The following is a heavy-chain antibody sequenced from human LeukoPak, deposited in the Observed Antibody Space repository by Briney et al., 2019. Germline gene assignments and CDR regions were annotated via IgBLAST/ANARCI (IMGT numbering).Heavy chain of an antibody. V-gene: IGHV1-69*06. CDR3: ARDSSGYCSGGSCYGVQFDP. D-gene: IGHD2-15*01. Sequence: SVKVSCKASGGTFSNYDISWVRQAPGQGLEWMGGIIPIFGTSNYAQKFQGRVTIIADKSTSTAYMELSSLRSDDTAVYYCARDSSGYCSGGSCYGVQFDPWGQGTLVTVSS. CDR2: IIPIFGTS. CDR1: GGTFSNYD. J-gene: IGHJ5*02.